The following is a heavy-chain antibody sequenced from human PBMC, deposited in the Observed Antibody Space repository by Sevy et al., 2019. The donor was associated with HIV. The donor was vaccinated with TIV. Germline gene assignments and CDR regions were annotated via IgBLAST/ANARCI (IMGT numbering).Heavy chain of an antibody. CDR2: INHSGST. V-gene: IGHV4-34*01. CDR3: ARGRGYSYGHSGYYYGMDV. CDR1: GGSFSGYY. Sequence: SETLSLTCAVYGGSFSGYYWSWIRQPPGRGLEWIGEINHSGSTNYNPSLKSRVTISVDTSKNQFSLKLSSVTAAATAVYYCARGRGYSYGHSGYYYGMDVWGQGTTVTVSS. J-gene: IGHJ6*02. D-gene: IGHD5-18*01.